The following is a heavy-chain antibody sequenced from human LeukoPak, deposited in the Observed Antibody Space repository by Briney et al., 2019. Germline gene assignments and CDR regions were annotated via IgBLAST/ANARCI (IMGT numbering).Heavy chain of an antibody. V-gene: IGHV4-59*08. CDR2: IYYSGST. CDR3: ARRKNYDILTGAFDY. D-gene: IGHD3-9*01. Sequence: SETLSLTCTVSGGSISSYYWSWIRQPPGKGLEWIGYIYYSGSTNYNPSRKSRVTISVDTSKNQFSLKLSSVTAADTAVYYCARRKNYDILTGAFDYWGQGTLVTVSS. J-gene: IGHJ4*02. CDR1: GGSISSYY.